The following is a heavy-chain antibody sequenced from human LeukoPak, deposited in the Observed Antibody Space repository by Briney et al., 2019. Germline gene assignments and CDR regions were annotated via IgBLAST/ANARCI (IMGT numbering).Heavy chain of an antibody. D-gene: IGHD2-15*01. Sequence: SETLSLTCAVSGGSISSSNWWSWVRQPPGKGLEWIGEIYHSGSTNYNPSLKSRVTISVDKSKNQFSLKLSSVTAADTAVYYCARGIYCSGGSCNFDYWGQGPLVTVSS. CDR1: GGSISSSNW. V-gene: IGHV4-4*02. CDR3: ARGIYCSGGSCNFDY. CDR2: IYHSGST. J-gene: IGHJ4*02.